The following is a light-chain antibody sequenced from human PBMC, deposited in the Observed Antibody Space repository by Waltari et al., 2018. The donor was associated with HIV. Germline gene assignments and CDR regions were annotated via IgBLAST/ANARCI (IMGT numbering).Light chain of an antibody. J-gene: IGLJ3*02. V-gene: IGLV1-51*01. Sequence: QSVMTQPPSVSAAPGQKVTISCSGISNIGVNYVSWYQQVPGTAPKLLIYDKNKRPSGIPDRFSGSMSGTSTTLDISGLQPGDEADYYCGTWDYSLDSGVFGGGTKLTVL. CDR1: ISNIGVNY. CDR2: DKN. CDR3: GTWDYSLDSGV.